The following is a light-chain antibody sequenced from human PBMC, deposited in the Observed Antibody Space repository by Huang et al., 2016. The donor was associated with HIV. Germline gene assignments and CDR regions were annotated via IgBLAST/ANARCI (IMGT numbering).Light chain of an antibody. J-gene: IGKJ4*01. CDR3: QQYNSYPLT. V-gene: IGKV1-5*01. Sequence: DIQMTQSPSTLSASVGDRVTITCRASQSISYWLAWYQQNPGKAPKLLIYDASSLESGVPSRFSGSGSGTEVTLTISRLQPDDVATYCCQQYNSYPLTFGGGTKVEIK. CDR1: QSISYW. CDR2: DAS.